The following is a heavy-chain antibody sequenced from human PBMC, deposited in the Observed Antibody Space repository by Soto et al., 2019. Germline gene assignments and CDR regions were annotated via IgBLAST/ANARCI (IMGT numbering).Heavy chain of an antibody. Sequence: SETLSLTCTVSNGSVSSGTYSWSWVRQPPGKGLEWIGYIYYSGTTYYTPSLRSRLTMSMDRANDHFSLNLTSVTAADTAVYFCARGHYYYGMDVWGQGITVTVSS. CDR3: ARGHYYYGMDV. V-gene: IGHV4-30-2*01. CDR1: NGSVSSGTYS. CDR2: IYYSGTT. J-gene: IGHJ6*02.